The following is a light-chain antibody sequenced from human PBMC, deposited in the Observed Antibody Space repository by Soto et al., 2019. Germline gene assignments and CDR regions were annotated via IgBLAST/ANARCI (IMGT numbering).Light chain of an antibody. CDR2: DVS. V-gene: IGLV2-11*01. CDR3: CSYAGSYTYVL. CDR1: SSDVGGRDY. Sequence: QSALTQPRSVSGSPGQSVTISCAGSSSDVGGRDYGSWYQQHPGKAPQLMIYDVSKRPSGVPDRFSGSKSDNTASLTISGLQAEDEADYYCCSYAGSYTYVLFGGGTKLTVL. J-gene: IGLJ2*01.